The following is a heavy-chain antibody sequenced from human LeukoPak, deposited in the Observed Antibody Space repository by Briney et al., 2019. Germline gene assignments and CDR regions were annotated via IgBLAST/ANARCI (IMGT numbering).Heavy chain of an antibody. D-gene: IGHD4-11*01. CDR3: LRDISTTVFDS. CDR1: GYTFSDEG. CDR2: ISAVNGDK. J-gene: IGHJ5*01. V-gene: IGHV1-18*01. Sequence: GASVKVSCKTSGYTFSDEGIVWVRQAPGQGFEWVGWISAVNGDKKSSRKVQGRLALTTDITTSTAFMELTSLRSDDTALYYWLRDISTTVFDSWGQGTLVTVSS.